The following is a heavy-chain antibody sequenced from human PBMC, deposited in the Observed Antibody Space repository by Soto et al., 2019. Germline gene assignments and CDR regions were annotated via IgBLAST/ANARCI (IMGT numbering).Heavy chain of an antibody. Sequence: QVQLVQSGAEVKKPGSSVTVSCKASGGTFGNSAISWVRQAPGQGLEWMGGIIPIFPTPDYAQKFQGRVTITADESTSTAYMELTSLRSEDTAVYYCARKSVSNFNWFDSWGQGTLVTVSS. CDR1: GGTFGNSA. D-gene: IGHD4-4*01. V-gene: IGHV1-69*12. J-gene: IGHJ5*01. CDR2: IIPIFPTP. CDR3: ARKSVSNFNWFDS.